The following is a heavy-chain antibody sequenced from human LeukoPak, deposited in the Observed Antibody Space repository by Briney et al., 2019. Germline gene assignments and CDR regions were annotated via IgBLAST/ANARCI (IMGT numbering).Heavy chain of an antibody. J-gene: IGHJ3*02. CDR2: IYYSGST. CDR3: ARETYYYGSGSRLPSFDI. V-gene: IGHV4-39*02. D-gene: IGHD3-10*01. CDR1: GGSISSSSYY. Sequence: SETLSLTCTVSGGSISSSSYYWGWIRQPPGKGLEWIGSIYYSGSTYYNPSLKSRVTISVDTSKNQFSLKLSSVTAADTAVYYCARETYYYGSGSRLPSFDIWGQGTMVTVSP.